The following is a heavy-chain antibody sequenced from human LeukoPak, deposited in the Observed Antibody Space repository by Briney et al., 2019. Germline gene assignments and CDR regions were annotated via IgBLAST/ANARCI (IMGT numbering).Heavy chain of an antibody. CDR1: GFTFSDHY. V-gene: IGHV3-72*01. CDR2: VRNKANGYTT. J-gene: IGHJ4*02. D-gene: IGHD1-14*01. CDR3: TSGTLNLFQY. Sequence: GGSLRLSCAASGFTFSDHYMDWVRQAPGKGLEWVGRVRNKANGYTTEYVASVKVRFTISRDDSKNSLYLQMNSLETADTAVYYCTSGTLNLFQYWGQGTLVSVSS.